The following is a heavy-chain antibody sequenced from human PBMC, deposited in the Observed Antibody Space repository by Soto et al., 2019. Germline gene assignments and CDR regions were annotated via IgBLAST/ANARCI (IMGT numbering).Heavy chain of an antibody. Sequence: QVQLVQSGTELRKPGASVRVSCKTSGYAFTSYGINWVRQAPGQGLEWMGWISTYNGNTNYAQSLQGRVTLTTDTSTSTTYLEFRSLRSDDTAVYFCAISPGHGDYVPSFDYWGQGSLVVVSS. D-gene: IGHD4-17*01. CDR3: AISPGHGDYVPSFDY. CDR2: ISTYNGNT. CDR1: GYAFTSYG. V-gene: IGHV1-18*01. J-gene: IGHJ4*02.